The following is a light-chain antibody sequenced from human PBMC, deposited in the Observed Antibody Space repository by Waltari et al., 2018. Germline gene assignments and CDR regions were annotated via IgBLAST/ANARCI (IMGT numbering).Light chain of an antibody. CDR3: QKYNSYHIFT. J-gene: IGKJ3*01. V-gene: IGKV1-5*03. CDR2: KAS. Sequence: DIQMTQSPSTLSASVGNRVTLPCRASQNINSWLAWYQQKPGKAPKLLIYKASSLETGVPSRFSGSESGTEFTLTINSLQPDDFATYYCQKYNSYHIFTFGPGTKVEI. CDR1: QNINSW.